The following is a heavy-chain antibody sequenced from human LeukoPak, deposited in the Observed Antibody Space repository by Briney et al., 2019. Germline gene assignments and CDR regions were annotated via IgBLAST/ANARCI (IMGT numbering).Heavy chain of an antibody. CDR1: GFTFTTYW. CDR2: ISWDGSRT. Sequence: GGSLRLSCAASGFTFTTYWMGWVRQAPGKGLEWVSVISWDGSRTYESESVKGRFTISRDNSKNSLYLQMNSLRAEDAALYYCAKGSYDFWTGPLDYWGQGTLVTVSS. V-gene: IGHV3-43D*03. D-gene: IGHD3-3*01. J-gene: IGHJ4*02. CDR3: AKGSYDFWTGPLDY.